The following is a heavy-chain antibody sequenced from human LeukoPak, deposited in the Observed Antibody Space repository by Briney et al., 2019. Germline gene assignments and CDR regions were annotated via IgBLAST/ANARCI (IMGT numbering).Heavy chain of an antibody. CDR2: IYYSGST. CDR3: ARDRRWLRGGLDY. CDR1: GGSFSDYY. V-gene: IGHV4-30-4*01. Sequence: PSETLSLTCAVYGGSFSDYYWSWIRQPPGKGLEWIGYIYYSGSTYYNPSLKSRVTISVDTSKNQFSLKLSSVTAADTAVYYCARDRRWLRGGLDYWGQGTLVTVSS. J-gene: IGHJ4*02. D-gene: IGHD5-12*01.